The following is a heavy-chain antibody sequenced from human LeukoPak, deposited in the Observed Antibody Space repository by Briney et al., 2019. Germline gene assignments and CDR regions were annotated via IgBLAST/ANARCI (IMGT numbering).Heavy chain of an antibody. V-gene: IGHV4-59*08. CDR1: GGSISNYY. D-gene: IGHD3-10*01. Sequence: SETLSLTCTVSGGSISNYYWSWIRQPPGKELEWIGYISYSGNTDSNPSLKSRVTISVDTSKNQFSLKLSSVTAADTAVYYCARQTFGALYFDSWGQGTLVTVSS. CDR3: ARQTFGALYFDS. CDR2: ISYSGNT. J-gene: IGHJ4*02.